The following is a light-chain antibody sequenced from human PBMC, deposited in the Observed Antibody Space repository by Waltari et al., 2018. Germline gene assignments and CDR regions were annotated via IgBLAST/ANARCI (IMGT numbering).Light chain of an antibody. CDR1: SSDVGGYNY. J-gene: IGLJ2*01. Sequence: QSALTQPASVSGSPGQSITISCTGTSSDVGGYNYASWYQQHPGKAPKLIIYEVTSRPSGVSDRFSASKSGNTASLTISGLQAEDEADYCCSSYTSSTTLIFGGGTKVTVL. V-gene: IGLV2-14*01. CDR2: EVT. CDR3: SSYTSSTTLI.